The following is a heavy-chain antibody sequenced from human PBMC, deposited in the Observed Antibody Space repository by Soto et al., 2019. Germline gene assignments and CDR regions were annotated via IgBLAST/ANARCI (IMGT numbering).Heavy chain of an antibody. D-gene: IGHD3-3*01. J-gene: IGHJ5*02. V-gene: IGHV3-30-3*01. CDR3: ARGYYDFWSGYYTSSVGNWFDP. CDR2: ISYDGSNK. CDR1: GFTFSSYA. Sequence: VQLVESGGGVVQPGRSLRLSCAASGFTFSSYAMHWVRQAPGKGLEWVAVISYDGSNKYYADSVKGRFTISRDNSKNTLYLQMNSLRAEDTAVYYCARGYYDFWSGYYTSSVGNWFDPWGQGTLVTVSS.